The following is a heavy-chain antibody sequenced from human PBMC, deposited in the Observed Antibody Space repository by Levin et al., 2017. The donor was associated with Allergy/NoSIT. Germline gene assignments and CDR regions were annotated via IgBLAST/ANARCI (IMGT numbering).Heavy chain of an antibody. V-gene: IGHV3-23*01. CDR3: ATPHDSSTVYSQH. J-gene: IGHJ1*01. D-gene: IGHD3-22*01. CDR1: GFTFHSYD. Sequence: GESLKISCAASGFTFHSYDMSWVRQAPGKGLEWVSSITDDGVRTNYADSVKGRFTISRDNSKNTLYLQMTSLRAEDTAVYYCATPHDSSTVYSQHWGQGTLVAVSA. CDR2: ITDDGVRT.